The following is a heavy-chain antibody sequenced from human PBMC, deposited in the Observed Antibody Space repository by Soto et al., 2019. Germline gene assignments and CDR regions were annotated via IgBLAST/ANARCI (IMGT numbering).Heavy chain of an antibody. CDR2: IIPIFGTA. J-gene: IGHJ6*02. D-gene: IGHD2-2*02. CDR1: GGTFSSYA. V-gene: IGHV1-69*01. Sequence: SCKASGGTFSSYAISWVRQAPGQGLEWMGGIIPIFGTANYAQKFQGRVTITADESTSTAYMELSSLRSEDTAVYYCARGCSSTSCYTEGYYYYGMDVWGQGTTVTVSS. CDR3: ARGCSSTSCYTEGYYYYGMDV.